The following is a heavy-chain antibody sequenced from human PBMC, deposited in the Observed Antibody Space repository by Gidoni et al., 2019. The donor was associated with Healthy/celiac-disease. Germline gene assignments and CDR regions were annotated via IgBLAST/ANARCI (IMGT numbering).Heavy chain of an antibody. CDR1: GFTFSSYE. CDR2: ISSSGSTI. V-gene: IGHV3-48*03. J-gene: IGHJ4*02. Sequence: EVQLVASGGGLVQHGGSLRLSCSASGFTFSSYEMNWVSQAPGKGLEWFSYISSSGSTIYYADSVKGRFTISRDNAKNSLYLQMNILRAEDTAVYYCAREVDTAMVHFDYWGQGTLVTVSS. CDR3: AREVDTAMVHFDY. D-gene: IGHD5-18*01.